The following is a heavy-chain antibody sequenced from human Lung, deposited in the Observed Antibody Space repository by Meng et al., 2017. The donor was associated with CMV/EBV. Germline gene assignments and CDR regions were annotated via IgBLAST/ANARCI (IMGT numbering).Heavy chain of an antibody. V-gene: IGHV3-23*01. CDR2: ISGSGGST. D-gene: IGHD2-2*01. Sequence: GGSXSLSCAVSGFTFTSYAMSWVRQAPGKGLEWVSAISGSGGSTYYADSVKGRFTISRDNSKNTLYLQMNSLRAEDTAVYYCAKDGVVIPEGGMDVWGQGXTVTVSS. CDR1: GFTFTSYA. J-gene: IGHJ6*02. CDR3: AKDGVVIPEGGMDV.